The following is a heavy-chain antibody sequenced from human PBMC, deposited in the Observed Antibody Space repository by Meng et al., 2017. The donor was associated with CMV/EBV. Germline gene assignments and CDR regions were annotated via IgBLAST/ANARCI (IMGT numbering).Heavy chain of an antibody. CDR3: VRDWDHPTDRLDY. CDR1: GFTFRNHW. D-gene: IGHD1-26*01. Sequence: GESLKISCAASGFTFRNHWMRWVRQGPGKGLEWVANIKQDGSEKYYLDSVKGRFTISRDNVKDSLFLQMNSLRAEDTAVYYCVRDWDHPTDRLDYWGQGTLVTVSS. J-gene: IGHJ4*02. V-gene: IGHV3-7*01. CDR2: IKQDGSEK.